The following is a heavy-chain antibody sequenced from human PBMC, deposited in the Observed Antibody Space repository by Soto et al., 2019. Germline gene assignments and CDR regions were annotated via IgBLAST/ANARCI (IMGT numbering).Heavy chain of an antibody. CDR3: ARGGHIAVVTASFDY. CDR2: IHPSGGGS. Sequence: ASVKVSCKPSGYTLNTYYLHWVRQAPGQGLEWMGIIHPSGGGSTYAQKFLGRVTMTRDTSTSTDFMELSSLKSADTAVYYCARGGHIAVVTASFDYWGQGTLVTVSS. D-gene: IGHD2-21*02. J-gene: IGHJ4*02. V-gene: IGHV1-46*02. CDR1: GYTLNTYY.